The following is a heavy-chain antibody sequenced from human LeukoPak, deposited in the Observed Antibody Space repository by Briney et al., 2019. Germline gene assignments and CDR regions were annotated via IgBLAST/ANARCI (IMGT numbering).Heavy chain of an antibody. D-gene: IGHD1-1*01. Sequence: GGSLRLSCAASGFTFSNYGMSWVRQVPGKGLVWVSRINNDGSSASYVDSVKGRFTISRDNAKNTLFLQMNSLRAEDTAVYYCARRGTGHGMDVWGQGTTVIVSS. CDR1: GFTFSNYG. J-gene: IGHJ6*02. V-gene: IGHV3-74*01. CDR3: ARRGTGHGMDV. CDR2: INNDGSSA.